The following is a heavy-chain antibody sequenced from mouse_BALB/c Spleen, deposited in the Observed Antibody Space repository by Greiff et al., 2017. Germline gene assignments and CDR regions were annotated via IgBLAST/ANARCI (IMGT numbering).Heavy chain of an antibody. CDR1: GFTFSSYT. V-gene: IGHV5-6-4*01. J-gene: IGHJ2*01. CDR2: ISSGGSYT. D-gene: IGHD2-3*01. CDR3: TTNDGYYFDY. Sequence: EVQGVESGGGLVKPGGSLKLSCAASGFTFSSYTMSWVRQTPEKRLEWVATISSGGSYTYYPDSVKGRFTISRDNAKNTLYLQMSSLKSEDTAMYYCTTNDGYYFDYWGQGTTLTVSS.